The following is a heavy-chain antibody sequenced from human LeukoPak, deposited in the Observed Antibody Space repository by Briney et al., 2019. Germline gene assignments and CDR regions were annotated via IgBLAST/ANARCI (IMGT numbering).Heavy chain of an antibody. Sequence: GASVKVFCKASGYTFTGYYMHWVRQAPGQGLDWMGWINPNSGGTNYAQKFQGRDTMTRDTSISTAYMELSRLRSDDTAVYYCAREGEYCSSTSCYISLAQYNWFDPWGQGTLVTVSS. J-gene: IGHJ5*02. CDR3: AREGEYCSSTSCYISLAQYNWFDP. CDR1: GYTFTGYY. V-gene: IGHV1-2*02. D-gene: IGHD2-2*02. CDR2: INPNSGGT.